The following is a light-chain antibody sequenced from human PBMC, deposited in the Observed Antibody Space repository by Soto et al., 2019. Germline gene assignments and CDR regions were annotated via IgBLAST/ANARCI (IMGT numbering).Light chain of an antibody. V-gene: IGKV3-11*01. CDR1: SCVSSY. CDR3: QQRNSGPNTFT. CDR2: DAS. J-gene: IGKJ5*01. Sequence: RACSCVSSYLAWYQQKPGQAPRLLIYDASNRPTDIPARFSGSGSGTYVTLTISSLEPEDFAVYYGQQRNSGPNTFTFGQGTRLEIK.